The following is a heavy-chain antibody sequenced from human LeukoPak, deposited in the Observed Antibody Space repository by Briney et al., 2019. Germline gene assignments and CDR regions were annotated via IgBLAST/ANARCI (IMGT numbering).Heavy chain of an antibody. CDR3: AKDLVRHIVVVTAIHNYFDY. CDR1: GFTFSSYA. Sequence: GGSLRLSCAASGFTFSSYAMHWVRQAPGKGLEWVAVISYDGSNKYYADSVKGRFTISRDNSKNTLYLQMNSLRAEDTAVYYCAKDLVRHIVVVTAIHNYFDYWGQGTLVTVSS. V-gene: IGHV3-30*04. CDR2: ISYDGSNK. J-gene: IGHJ4*02. D-gene: IGHD2-21*02.